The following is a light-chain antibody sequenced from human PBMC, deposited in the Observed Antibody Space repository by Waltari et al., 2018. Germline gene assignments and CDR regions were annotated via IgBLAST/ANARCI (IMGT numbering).Light chain of an antibody. CDR1: GSDVWTSNL. Sequence: QSALTQPASVSGSPGQSRTIPCTGTGSDVWTSNLLSWYQPPPGKVPKLLIYEGNKRPLGVSDRVSGSKSGNTASLTISGLQAEDEGDYYCCSFAGRNVYVFGTGTKVTVL. CDR2: EGN. V-gene: IGLV2-23*01. J-gene: IGLJ1*01. CDR3: CSFAGRNVYV.